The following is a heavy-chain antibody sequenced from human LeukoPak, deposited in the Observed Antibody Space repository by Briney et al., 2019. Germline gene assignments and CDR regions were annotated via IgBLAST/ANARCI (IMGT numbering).Heavy chain of an antibody. CDR2: ISGSGVNT. V-gene: IGHV3-23*01. J-gene: IGHJ4*02. Sequence: GGSLRLSCAASGFTFSTYVMSWVRQAPGKGLEWVSGISGSGVNTYYADSVKGRFTISRDNSKNTLHLQMNSLRAEDTAVYYCAKGSGYDTDFDYWGQGTLATVSS. CDR1: GFTFSTYV. CDR3: AKGSGYDTDFDY. D-gene: IGHD3-9*01.